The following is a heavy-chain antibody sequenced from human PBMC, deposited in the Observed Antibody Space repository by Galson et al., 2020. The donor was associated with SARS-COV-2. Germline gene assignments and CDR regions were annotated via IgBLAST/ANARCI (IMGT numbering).Heavy chain of an antibody. CDR2: IKSKTDGATT. Sequence: GGSLRLSCVASGFTFTTAWMSWVRQAPGKGLEWVGRIKSKTDGATTDYAAPVKGRFTISRDDSYNTLYLQMNSLKTEDTAVYYCTTGIHWGQGTLTVSS. CDR1: GFTFTTAW. CDR3: TTGIH. V-gene: IGHV3-15*01. J-gene: IGHJ1*01.